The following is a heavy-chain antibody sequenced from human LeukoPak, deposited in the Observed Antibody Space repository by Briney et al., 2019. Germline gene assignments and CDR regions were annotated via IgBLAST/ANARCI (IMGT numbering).Heavy chain of an antibody. CDR1: GGSISSYY. J-gene: IGHJ4*02. CDR2: IYYSGST. D-gene: IGHD1-14*01. CDR3: ARKAPDSLDY. V-gene: IGHV4-59*08. Sequence: PSETLSLTCTVSGGSISSYYWSWIRQPPGKGLEWIGYIYYSGSTNYNPSLKSRVTISVDTSKNQFSLKLSSVTAADTAVYYCARKAPDSLDYWGQGTLVTVSS.